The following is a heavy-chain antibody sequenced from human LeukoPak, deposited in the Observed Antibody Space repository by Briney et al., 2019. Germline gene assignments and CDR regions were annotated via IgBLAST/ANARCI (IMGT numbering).Heavy chain of an antibody. J-gene: IGHJ4*02. D-gene: IGHD6-13*01. CDR3: ARGSFSSTWFERYFFDS. CDR2: IRGSGLYI. CDR1: GFSFDKYT. Sequence: GGSLRLSCAASGFSFDKYTMHWVRQAPGRGLEGVSSIRGSGLYIFYGDSMKGLFTISRDNTKNSLFLQMNSLRAEDTSVYFCARGSFSSTWFERYFFDSWGQGTLVTVSA. V-gene: IGHV3-21*01.